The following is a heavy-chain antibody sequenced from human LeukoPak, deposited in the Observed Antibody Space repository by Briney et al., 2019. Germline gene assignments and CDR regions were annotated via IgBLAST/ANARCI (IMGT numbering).Heavy chain of an antibody. CDR2: IIPIFGTA. V-gene: IGHV1-69*05. Sequence: SVKVSCKASGGTFSRYAISWVRQAPGQGLEWMGGIIPIFGTANYAQKFQGRVTITTDESTSTAYMELSSLRSEDTAVYYCAREAFSVSPAVAGTGRNWFDPWGQGTLVTVSS. J-gene: IGHJ5*02. D-gene: IGHD6-19*01. CDR1: GGTFSRYA. CDR3: AREAFSVSPAVAGTGRNWFDP.